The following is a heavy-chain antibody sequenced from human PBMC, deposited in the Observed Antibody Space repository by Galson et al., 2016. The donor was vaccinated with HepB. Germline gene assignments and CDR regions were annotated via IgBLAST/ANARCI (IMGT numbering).Heavy chain of an antibody. CDR3: PRDVYYYGSGPDFSYGMDV. V-gene: IGHV3-66*01. J-gene: IGHJ6*02. CDR2: IYSGGST. Sequence: SLRLSCAASGFTVSSNYMSWVRQAPGKGLEWVSVIYSGGSTYYANSVRGRFTISRDNSKNTLDLQMNSLRAEDTAVYYCPRDVYYYGSGPDFSYGMDVWGQGTTVTVSS. D-gene: IGHD3-10*01. CDR1: GFTVSSNY.